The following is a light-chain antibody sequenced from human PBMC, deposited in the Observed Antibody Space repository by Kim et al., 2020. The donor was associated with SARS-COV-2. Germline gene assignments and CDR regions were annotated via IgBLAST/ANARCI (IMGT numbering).Light chain of an antibody. V-gene: IGLV2-14*03. CDR3: SSYTSGSTRFV. CDR1: GVYEY. CDR2: GLS. Sequence: VSGYPGLSVTSSCVGVYEYVSWYQQHPGKAPKLMIYGLSNRPSGVSNRFSGSKSGNTASLTISGLQAEDESDYYCSSYTSGSTRFVFGTGTKVTVL. J-gene: IGLJ1*01.